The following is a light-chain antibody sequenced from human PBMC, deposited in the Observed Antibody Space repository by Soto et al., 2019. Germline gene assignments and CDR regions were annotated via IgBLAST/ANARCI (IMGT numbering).Light chain of an antibody. CDR1: QSISSY. V-gene: IGKV1-5*01. Sequence: DIHMTQSPSSLSASVGDTVTITCRASQSISSYLNWYQQKPGKAPELLIYDASSLKSGVPSRFSGSGSGTEFTLTISSLQPDDFATYYCQQYNTYSAFGQGTKVDIK. J-gene: IGKJ1*01. CDR3: QQYNTYSA. CDR2: DAS.